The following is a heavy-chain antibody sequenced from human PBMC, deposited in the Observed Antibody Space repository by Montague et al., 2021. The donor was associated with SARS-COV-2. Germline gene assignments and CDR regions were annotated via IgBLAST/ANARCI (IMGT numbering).Heavy chain of an antibody. J-gene: IGHJ4*02. D-gene: IGHD3-9*01. CDR2: IYSXDDK. CDR3: AHLIRYYDIFTGIPFDY. CDR1: GFSLSTPNVG. Sequence: PALVKPTQTLTLTCTFSGFSLSTPNVGVGWIRQPPGKALEWLALIYSXDDKRYSPPLQSRLTITKDTSKNQVVLSLTNVDPVDTATYYCAHLIRYYDIFTGIPFDYWGQGTQVTVSS. V-gene: IGHV2-5*01.